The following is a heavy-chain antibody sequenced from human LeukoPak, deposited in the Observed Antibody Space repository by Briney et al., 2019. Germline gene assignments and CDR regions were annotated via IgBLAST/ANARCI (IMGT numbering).Heavy chain of an antibody. CDR3: ARGATGGYYYYYYMDV. CDR1: GGSISSYY. V-gene: IGHV4-59*01. Sequence: PSETLSLTCTVSGGSISSYYWSWIRQPPGKGLEWIGYIYYSGSTNYNPSLKSRVTISVDTSKNQFSLKLSSVTAADTAVYYCARGATGGYYYYYYMDVWGKGTTVTVSS. J-gene: IGHJ6*03. CDR2: IYYSGST. D-gene: IGHD5-12*01.